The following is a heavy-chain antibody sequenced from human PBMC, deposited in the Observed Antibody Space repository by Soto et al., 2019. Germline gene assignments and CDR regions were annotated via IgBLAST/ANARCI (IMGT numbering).Heavy chain of an antibody. CDR3: ARLNNDSLWGIYYTDY. D-gene: IGHD3-3*01. CDR2: IFYSGST. CDR1: GRSISSVNYY. J-gene: IGHJ4*02. V-gene: IGHV4-39*01. Sequence: PSETLSLTCTVSGRSISSVNYYWSWIRQPPGKGLEWIGSIFYSGSTYYNPSLESRVTMSVDTSKNRFSLKMSSVAAADTAVYFCARLNNDSLWGIYYTDYWDQGPLVTVPS.